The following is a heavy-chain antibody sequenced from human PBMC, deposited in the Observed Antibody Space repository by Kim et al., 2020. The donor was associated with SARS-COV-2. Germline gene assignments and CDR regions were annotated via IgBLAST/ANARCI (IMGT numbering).Heavy chain of an antibody. CDR2: ISAYNGNT. CDR1: GYPFTSYG. Sequence: ASVKVSCKASGYPFTSYGISWVRQAPGQGLEWMGWISAYNGNTNYAQKLQGRVTMTTDTSTSTAYMELRSLRSDDTAVYYCARVLMYSSSYYFDYWGQGTLVTVSS. J-gene: IGHJ4*02. CDR3: ARVLMYSSSYYFDY. D-gene: IGHD6-6*01. V-gene: IGHV1-18*04.